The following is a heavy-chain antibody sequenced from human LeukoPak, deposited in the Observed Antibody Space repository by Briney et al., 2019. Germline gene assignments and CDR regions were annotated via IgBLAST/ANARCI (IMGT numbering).Heavy chain of an antibody. CDR2: ISYDGSNK. V-gene: IGHV3-30*04. CDR1: GFTFSSYA. J-gene: IGHJ4*02. Sequence: GGSLRLSCAASGFTFSSYAMHWVRQAPGKGLEWVAVISYDGSNKYYADSVKGRFTISRDNAKNTLHLQINSLRAEDTAVYYCARGARGSGTASDYWGQGTLVTVSS. CDR3: ARGARGSGTASDY. D-gene: IGHD3-10*01.